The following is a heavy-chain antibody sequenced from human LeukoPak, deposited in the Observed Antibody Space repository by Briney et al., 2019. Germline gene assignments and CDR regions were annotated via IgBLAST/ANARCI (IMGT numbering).Heavy chain of an antibody. D-gene: IGHD3-10*01. CDR2: INAGNGNT. J-gene: IGHJ4*02. V-gene: IGHV1-3*01. CDR3: ARDLYGSGSPDY. CDR1: GYTFTSYA. Sequence: ASVKVSCKASGYTFTSYAMHWVRQAPGQRLEWMGWINAGNGNTKYSQEFQGRVTITRDTSASTAYMELSSLRSEDTAVYYCARDLYGSGSPDYWGQGTLVTVSS.